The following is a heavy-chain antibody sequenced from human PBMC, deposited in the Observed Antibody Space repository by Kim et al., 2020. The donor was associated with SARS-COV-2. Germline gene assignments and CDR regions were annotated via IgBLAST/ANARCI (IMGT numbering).Heavy chain of an antibody. CDR3: ASAISRTVDY. D-gene: IGHD3-9*01. CDR2: ICHSGST. Sequence: SETLSLTCAVSGGSISSSNCWSWVRQPPGKGLGWIGEICHSGSTNYNPSLKSRVTISADKSKNQFSLKLTSVTAADTAVYYCASAISRTVDYWGQGILVTVSS. V-gene: IGHV4-4*02. CDR1: GGSISSSNC. J-gene: IGHJ4*02.